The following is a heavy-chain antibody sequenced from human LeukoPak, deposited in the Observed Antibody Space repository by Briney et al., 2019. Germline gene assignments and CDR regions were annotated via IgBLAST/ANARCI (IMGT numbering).Heavy chain of an antibody. J-gene: IGHJ6*02. V-gene: IGHV1-18*01. Sequence: ASVKVSCKTSGYTFTNYGISWVRQAPGQGLEWMGWISVNNGNTNYAQKFQGRVTMTTDTSTSTAYMELRSLRSDGTAVYYCATLLAPPVYGMDVWGQGTTVTVSS. CDR3: ATLLAPPVYGMDV. D-gene: IGHD2-15*01. CDR2: ISVNNGNT. CDR1: GYTFTNYG.